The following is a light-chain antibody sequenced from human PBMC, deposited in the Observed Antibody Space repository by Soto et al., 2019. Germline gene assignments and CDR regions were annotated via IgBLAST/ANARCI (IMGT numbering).Light chain of an antibody. CDR3: QSYDSSLSGYV. CDR1: SSDVGAYNY. J-gene: IGLJ1*01. CDR2: EVT. V-gene: IGLV2-8*01. Sequence: QSALTQPPSASGSPGQSVTISCTGTSSDVGAYNYVSWYQQHPGEVPKLLIYEVTQRPSGVPDRFSGSKSGNTASLAITGLQAEDEADYYCQSYDSSLSGYVFGTGTKLTVL.